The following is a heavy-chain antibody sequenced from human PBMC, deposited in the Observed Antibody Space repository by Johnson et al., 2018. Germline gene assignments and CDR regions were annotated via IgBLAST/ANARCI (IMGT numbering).Heavy chain of an antibody. Sequence: EVQLVESGGGLVQPGGSLRLSCAASGFTFSSYAMSWVRQAPGKGLEWVSAISGSGGSTSYADSVKGRFTISRDNSKNSLYLQMNSLRAEDPALYYCAKGPLNYLSGGYLFGDAFDIWGQGTMVTVSS. CDR3: AKGPLNYLSGGYLFGDAFDI. CDR2: ISGSGGST. CDR1: GFTFSSYA. J-gene: IGHJ3*02. V-gene: IGHV3-23*04. D-gene: IGHD1-26*01.